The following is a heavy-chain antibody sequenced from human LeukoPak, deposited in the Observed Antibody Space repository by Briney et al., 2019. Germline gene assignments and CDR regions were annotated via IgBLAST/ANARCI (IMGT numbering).Heavy chain of an antibody. J-gene: IGHJ5*02. Sequence: PGGSLRLSCTVSGFTVSSNSMSWVRQAPGKGLEWVSAISGSGGSTYYADSVKGRFTISRDNSKNTLYLQMNSLRAEDTAVYYCAMCSSTSCYGDWFDPWGQGTLVTVSS. CDR1: GFTVSSNS. CDR2: ISGSGGST. CDR3: AMCSSTSCYGDWFDP. D-gene: IGHD2-2*01. V-gene: IGHV3-23*01.